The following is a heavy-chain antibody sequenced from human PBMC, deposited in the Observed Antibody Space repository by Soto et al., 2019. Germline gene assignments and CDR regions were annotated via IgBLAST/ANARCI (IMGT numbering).Heavy chain of an antibody. J-gene: IGHJ2*01. V-gene: IGHV3-15*01. CDR1: GFTFSNAW. Sequence: EVQLVESGGGLVKPGGSLRLSCAASGFTFSNAWMTWVRQAPGQGLEWVGRIKSKTNGGTRYSAATVNGRFTISRHDSKTPLCLQMQSLKTEDKAVYYCTPVTVAGYEFWYFNLWGRGTRVPVSS. D-gene: IGHD5-12*01. CDR3: TPVTVAGYEFWYFNL. CDR2: IKSKTNGGTR.